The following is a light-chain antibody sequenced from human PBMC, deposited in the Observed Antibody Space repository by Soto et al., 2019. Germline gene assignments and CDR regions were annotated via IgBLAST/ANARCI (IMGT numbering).Light chain of an antibody. J-gene: IGKJ2*01. V-gene: IGKV3-20*01. CDR1: QSVSSTY. CDR2: GAS. Sequence: EIVWTKSPGTLSLSPEERATLSCRASQSVSSTYIAWYQQNSGRAPRLLIYGASSRATGIPDRFSGSGSGTDFSLTISRLEPEDFEVYFCQQYGRSPPFTFGQETKVEIK. CDR3: QQYGRSPPFT.